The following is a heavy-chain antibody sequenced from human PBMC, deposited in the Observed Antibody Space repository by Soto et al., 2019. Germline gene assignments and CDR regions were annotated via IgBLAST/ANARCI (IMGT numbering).Heavy chain of an antibody. Sequence: QLHLVQSGAVVKKPGASVTVSCSASGYPVTAYYMHWVRQAPGRGLEWMGGINPATGAAKYTQTFQGRVTMTRDTSTMTVFMELSGPTTEDTGVFYCARGGGVGVAGSAAFDMCGQGTLVTVSS. CDR1: GYPVTAYY. CDR3: ARGGGVGVAGSAAFDM. J-gene: IGHJ3*02. D-gene: IGHD3-3*01. V-gene: IGHV1-2*02. CDR2: INPATGAA.